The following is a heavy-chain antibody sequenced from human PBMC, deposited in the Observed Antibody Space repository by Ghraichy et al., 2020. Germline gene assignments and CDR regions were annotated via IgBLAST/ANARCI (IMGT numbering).Heavy chain of an antibody. CDR3: ASDGKGGGWYQAY. D-gene: IGHD6-19*01. Sequence: GGSLRLSCAASGLTFSDYYMSWIRQAPGEGLQWISYISGSGTYTKYADSVKGRFTISRDNAKNSLYLQMNSLRAEDTAVYYCASDGKGGGWYQAYWGQGTLVTVSS. J-gene: IGHJ4*02. V-gene: IGHV3-11*06. CDR2: ISGSGTYT. CDR1: GLTFSDYY.